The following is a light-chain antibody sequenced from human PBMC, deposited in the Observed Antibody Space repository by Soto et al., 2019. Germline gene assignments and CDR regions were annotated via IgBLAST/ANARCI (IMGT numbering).Light chain of an antibody. CDR1: QDIGNY. CDR3: QKYNLTPWT. V-gene: IGKV1-27*01. J-gene: IGKJ1*01. CDR2: GAS. Sequence: DLPMTQSPSSLSASVGDRVTITCRASQDIGNYLAWYQQKPGKVPIVLIYGASTLHSGVPSRFSGSGSGTDFTLSISNLQHEEVASSYCQKYNLTPWTFGQGTKVEV.